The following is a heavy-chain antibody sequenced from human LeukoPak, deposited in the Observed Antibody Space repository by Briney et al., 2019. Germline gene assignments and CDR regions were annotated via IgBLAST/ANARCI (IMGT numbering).Heavy chain of an antibody. CDR1: GFTLSTYN. J-gene: IGHJ4*02. Sequence: GESLRLSCVASGFTLSTYNMIWVRQAPGKGLEWVSFVSHSSIYIYYADSVRGRFTISRDNAKNSLYLHMDSLRAEDTAVYYCARVRGYSVQGSYYFDYWGQGTLVTVSS. V-gene: IGHV3-21*01. D-gene: IGHD5/OR15-5a*01. CDR3: ARVRGYSVQGSYYFDY. CDR2: VSHSSIYI.